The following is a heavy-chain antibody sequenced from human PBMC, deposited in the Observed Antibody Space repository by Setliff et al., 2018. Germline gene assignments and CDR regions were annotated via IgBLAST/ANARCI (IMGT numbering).Heavy chain of an antibody. V-gene: IGHV7-4-1*02. D-gene: IGHD3-10*01. J-gene: IGHJ4*02. CDR1: GYTFTSYA. CDR3: ARGGVRGVIVLPGY. Sequence: ASVKVSCKASGYTFTSYAMNWVRQAPGQGLVWMGWINTNTGNPTYAQGFTGRFVFSLDTSVSTAYLQISSLKAEDTAVYYCARGGVRGVIVLPGYWGQGTLVTVSS. CDR2: INTNTGNP.